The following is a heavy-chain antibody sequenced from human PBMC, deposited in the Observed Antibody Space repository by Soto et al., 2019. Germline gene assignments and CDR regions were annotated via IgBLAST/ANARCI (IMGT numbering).Heavy chain of an antibody. CDR3: AKVDRSESGGYSDY. J-gene: IGHJ4*02. D-gene: IGHD2-15*01. V-gene: IGHV3-23*01. Sequence: EVQLLESGGDLVQRGGSLRLSCAASGFNFNNYAMTWARQAPGKGLEWVSGISNSGGSTYYADSVKGRFSISRDASTNMVFLQMNSLRTEDTAVYYCAKVDRSESGGYSDYWGQGTLVTVSS. CDR2: ISNSGGST. CDR1: GFNFNNYA.